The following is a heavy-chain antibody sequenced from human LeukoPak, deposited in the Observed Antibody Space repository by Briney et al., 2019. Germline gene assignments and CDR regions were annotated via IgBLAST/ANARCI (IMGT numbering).Heavy chain of an antibody. Sequence: GASVKVSCKASGYTFTSYGISCVRQAHGHGLEWMGLISAYNSNTNYAQKLQGRVTMTTDTSTSTAYMELRSLRSDDTAVYYCARSPRPPYYDFWSGYANWFDPWGQGTLVTVSS. V-gene: IGHV1-18*01. CDR1: GYTFTSYG. J-gene: IGHJ5*02. CDR2: ISAYNSNT. CDR3: ARSPRPPYYDFWSGYANWFDP. D-gene: IGHD3-3*01.